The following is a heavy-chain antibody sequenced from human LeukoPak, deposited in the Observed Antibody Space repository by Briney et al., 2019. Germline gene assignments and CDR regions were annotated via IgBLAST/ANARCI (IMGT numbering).Heavy chain of an antibody. V-gene: IGHV3-21*01. Sequence: PGGSLRLSCAGSGFNFSSFSMDWVRHAPGKGLEWVSSISGSSRYIYYADSVKGRFTISRDNAKNSLYLQMNSLRADDTAVYYCAREVGRSAALWGQGTLVTVSS. CDR1: GFNFSSFS. D-gene: IGHD6-13*01. CDR3: AREVGRSAAL. CDR2: ISGSSRYI. J-gene: IGHJ4*02.